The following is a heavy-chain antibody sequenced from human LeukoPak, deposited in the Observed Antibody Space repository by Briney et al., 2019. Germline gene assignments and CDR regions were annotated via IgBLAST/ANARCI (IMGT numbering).Heavy chain of an antibody. J-gene: IGHJ4*02. CDR3: AKDCYDSSAEGPYYFDY. Sequence: PGGSLRLSCAASGFPLSSYSINWVRQAPGKGLEWVSYINIDSITVNYADSVKGRFTISRDNSKNTLYLQMNSLRAEDTAVYYCAKDCYDSSAEGPYYFDYWGQGTLVTVSS. V-gene: IGHV3-48*01. CDR1: GFPLSSYS. CDR2: INIDSITV. D-gene: IGHD3-22*01.